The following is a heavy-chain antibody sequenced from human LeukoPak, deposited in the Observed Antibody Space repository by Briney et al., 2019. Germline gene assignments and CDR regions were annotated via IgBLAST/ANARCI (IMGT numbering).Heavy chain of an antibody. CDR1: GFTFDDYG. V-gene: IGHV3-20*04. D-gene: IGHD5-12*01. J-gene: IGHJ3*02. Sequence: PGGSLRLSCAASGFTFDDYGMSWVRQTPGKGLEWVSGINWNGGDIGYADFVKGRFTIARDNAKNSLNLQMNSLRAEDTALYYCARVKVATMKGAFDIWGQGTLVIVS. CDR2: INWNGGDI. CDR3: ARVKVATMKGAFDI.